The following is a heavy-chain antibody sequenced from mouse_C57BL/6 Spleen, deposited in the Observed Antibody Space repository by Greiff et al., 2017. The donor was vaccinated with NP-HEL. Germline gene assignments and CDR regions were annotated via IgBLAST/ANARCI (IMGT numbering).Heavy chain of an antibody. CDR2: IDPSDSYT. Sequence: VQLQQPGAELVMPGASVKLSCKASGYTFTSYWMHWVKQRPGQGLEWIGEIDPSDSYTNYNQKFKGKSTLTVDKSSSTAYMQLSSLTSEDSAVYYCARARYDYYWYFDVWGTGTTVTVSS. CDR1: GYTFTSYW. D-gene: IGHD2-4*01. V-gene: IGHV1-69*01. J-gene: IGHJ1*03. CDR3: ARARYDYYWYFDV.